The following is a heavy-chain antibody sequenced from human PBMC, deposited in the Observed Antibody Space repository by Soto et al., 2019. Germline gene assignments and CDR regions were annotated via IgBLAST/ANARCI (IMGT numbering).Heavy chain of an antibody. D-gene: IGHD6-6*01. CDR1: GYTLTELS. Sequence: ASVKVSCKVSGYTLTELSMHWVRQAPGKGLEGMGGFYPEDGETIYAQKFQGRVTMTEATSTDKAYMELSSLRYEDTAVYYCETGTLPYSSSSDAFDIWGQGTMVTVSS. CDR2: FYPEDGET. V-gene: IGHV1-24*01. J-gene: IGHJ3*02. CDR3: ETGTLPYSSSSDAFDI.